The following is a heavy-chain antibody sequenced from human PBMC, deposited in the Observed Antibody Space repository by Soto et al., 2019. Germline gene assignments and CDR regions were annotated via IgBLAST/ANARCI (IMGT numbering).Heavy chain of an antibody. D-gene: IGHD4-17*01. Sequence: EESLKISCKASGYNFISYWIWCLLHMPGKVLEWMGIIYPSDSDTRYSPSFQGQVTISADKSISTAYLQWSNLKASDTAMYYCARGAVTTNFDYWGLGTLVTVSS. J-gene: IGHJ4*01. V-gene: IGHV5-51*01. CDR3: ARGAVTTNFDY. CDR2: IYPSDSDT. CDR1: GYNFISYW.